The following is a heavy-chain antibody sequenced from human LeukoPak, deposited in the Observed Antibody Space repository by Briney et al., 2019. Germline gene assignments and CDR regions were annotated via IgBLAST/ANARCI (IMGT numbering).Heavy chain of an antibody. CDR1: GGTFSSYA. CDR3: ARDLERIWSGYYRRGDY. CDR2: IIPIFGTA. V-gene: IGHV1-69*05. J-gene: IGHJ4*02. Sequence: PVKVSCKASGGTFSSYAISWVRQAPGQGLEWMGRIIPIFGTANYAQKFQGRVTITTDESTSTAYMELSSLRSEDTAVYFCARDLERIWSGYYRRGDYWGQGTLVTVSS. D-gene: IGHD3-3*01.